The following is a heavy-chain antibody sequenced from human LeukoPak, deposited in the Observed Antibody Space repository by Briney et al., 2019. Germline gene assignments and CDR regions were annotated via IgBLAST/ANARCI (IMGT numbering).Heavy chain of an antibody. CDR1: GYTFTGYY. D-gene: IGHD3-22*01. Sequence: GASVKVSCKASGYTFTGYYMHWVRQAPGQGLEWMGWINPNSGATNYAQKFQGRVTMTRDTSISTAYMELSRLRSDDTAVYYCAREDYYDSSGYWGMYNWFDPWGQGTLVTVSS. V-gene: IGHV1-2*02. CDR3: AREDYYDSSGYWGMYNWFDP. J-gene: IGHJ5*02. CDR2: INPNSGAT.